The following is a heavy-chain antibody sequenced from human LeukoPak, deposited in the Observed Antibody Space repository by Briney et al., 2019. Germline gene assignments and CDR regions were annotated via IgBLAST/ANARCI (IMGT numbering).Heavy chain of an antibody. D-gene: IGHD3-22*01. CDR1: GGSISSGSYY. V-gene: IGHV4-61*02. J-gene: IGHJ6*03. CDR3: ARAVLPYYYDSSLYYMDV. CDR2: IYTSGST. Sequence: SQTLSLTCTVSGGSISSGSYYWSWIRQPAGKGLEWIGRIYTSGSTNYNPSLKSRGTISVHTAKTEFSLKLSSVTAADTAVYYCARAVLPYYYDSSLYYMDVWGKGTTVTVSS.